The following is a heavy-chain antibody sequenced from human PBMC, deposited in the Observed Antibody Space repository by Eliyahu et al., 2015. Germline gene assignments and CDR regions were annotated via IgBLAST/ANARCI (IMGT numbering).Heavy chain of an antibody. CDR3: ARDPRVPAASYYGLDV. CDR1: GYTFTSYS. V-gene: IGHV1-3*01. CDR2: INVGSGDT. Sequence: QVQLVQSGAEVKKPGASVKVSCKASGYTFTSYSMHWXRQTPGQRLEWMGWINVGSGDTKYSQNFQGRVTITADTXAGTSAGTVYMELNSLRSGDTAVYFCARDPRVPAASYYGLDVWGQGTTVTVSS. D-gene: IGHD2-2*01. J-gene: IGHJ6*02.